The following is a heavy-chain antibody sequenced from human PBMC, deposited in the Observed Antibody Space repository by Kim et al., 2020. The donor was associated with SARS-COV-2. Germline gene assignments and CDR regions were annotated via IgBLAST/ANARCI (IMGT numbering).Heavy chain of an antibody. CDR2: ISAYNGNT. D-gene: IGHD2-15*01. CDR1: GYTFTSYG. V-gene: IGHV1-18*01. CDR3: ARDPRDYCSGGSCYPYYFDY. Sequence: ASVKVSCKASGYTFTSYGISWVRQAPVQGLEWMGWISAYNGNTNYAQKLQGRVTMTTDTSTSTAYMELRSLRSDDTAVYYCARDPRDYCSGGSCYPYYFDYWGQGTLVTVSS. J-gene: IGHJ4*02.